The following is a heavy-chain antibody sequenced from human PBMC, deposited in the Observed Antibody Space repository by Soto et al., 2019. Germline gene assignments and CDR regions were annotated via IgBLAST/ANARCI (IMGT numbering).Heavy chain of an antibody. CDR1: GDSVSSNSAA. V-gene: IGHV6-1*01. D-gene: IGHD3-3*01. CDR2: TYYRSKWYN. J-gene: IGHJ6*02. CDR3: SRGIFGVVTNHRNYGMDV. Sequence: QVQLQQSGPGLVKPSQTLSLTCAISGDSVSSNSAAWNWIRQSPSRGLEWLGRTYYRSKWYNDYAVSVKSRITINPDTSKNQFSLQLNSVTPEDTAVYYCSRGIFGVVTNHRNYGMDVWDQGTTVTVSS.